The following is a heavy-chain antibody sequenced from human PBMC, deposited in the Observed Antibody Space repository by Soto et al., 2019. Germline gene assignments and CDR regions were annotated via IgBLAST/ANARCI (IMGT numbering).Heavy chain of an antibody. V-gene: IGHV3-48*01. CDR1: GFTFSTYS. D-gene: IGHD2-21*02. CDR3: ARDDVSMVTTFLDY. CDR2: ITSSSTTI. Sequence: FAASGFTFSTYSMNWVRQAPGKGLEWISYITSSSTTIFYADSVKGRFRIARDNSNNTLYLQMNSLRGEDTALYYCARDDVSMVTTFLDYWGLGTLVTVSS. J-gene: IGHJ4*02.